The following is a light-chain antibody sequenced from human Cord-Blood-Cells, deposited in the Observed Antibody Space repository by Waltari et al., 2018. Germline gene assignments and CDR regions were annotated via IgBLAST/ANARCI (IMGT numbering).Light chain of an antibody. CDR3: SSYTSSSTYV. CDR1: SSDVGGYNY. CDR2: EVS. Sequence: QSALTQPASVSGSPGQSITISCTGTSSDVGGYNYVSWYQQHPGKAPKLMIYEVSNRPYGVSNRFSGPKSGNTASLTISGLQAEDEADYYCSSYTSSSTYVFGTGTKVTVL. J-gene: IGLJ1*01. V-gene: IGLV2-14*01.